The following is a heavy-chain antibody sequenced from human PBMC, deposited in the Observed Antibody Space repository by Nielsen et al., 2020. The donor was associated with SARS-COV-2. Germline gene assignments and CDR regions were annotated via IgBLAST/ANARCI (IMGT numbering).Heavy chain of an antibody. CDR1: GFTFSSYA. CDR2: ISYDGSNK. Sequence: GGSLRLSCAASGFTFSSYAMHWVRQAPGKGLEWVAVISYDGSNKYYADSVKGRFTISRDNSKNTLYLQMNSLRAEDTAVYYCASSLYDGNSWYYFDYWGQGTLVTVSS. V-gene: IGHV3-30*04. J-gene: IGHJ4*02. D-gene: IGHD6-13*01. CDR3: ASSLYDGNSWYYFDY.